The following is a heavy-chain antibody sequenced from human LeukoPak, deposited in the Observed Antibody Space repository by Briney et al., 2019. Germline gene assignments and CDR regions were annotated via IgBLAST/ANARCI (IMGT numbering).Heavy chain of an antibody. D-gene: IGHD2-15*01. CDR2: FDPEDGET. J-gene: IGHJ1*01. CDR1: GYTLTELS. CDR3: AAEHDYSGYFQH. V-gene: IGHV1-24*01. Sequence: EASVKVSCKVSGYTLTELSMHWVRQAPGKGLEWMGGFDPEDGETIYAQKFQGRVTMTEDTSTDTAYMELSSLRSEDTAVYYCAAEHDYSGYFQHWGQGTLVTVSS.